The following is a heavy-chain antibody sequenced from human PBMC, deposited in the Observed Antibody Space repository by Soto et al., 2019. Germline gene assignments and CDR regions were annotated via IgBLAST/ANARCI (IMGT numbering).Heavy chain of an antibody. J-gene: IGHJ4*02. D-gene: IGHD3-10*01. Sequence: SETLSLTCTVSGGSISSYYWSWIRQPAGKGLEWIGRIYTSGSTNHNPSLKSRVTMSVDTSKNQFSLKLSSVTAADTAVYYCARGILWFGELNFDYWGQGTLGTVSS. CDR3: ARGILWFGELNFDY. CDR2: IYTSGST. V-gene: IGHV4-4*07. CDR1: GGSISSYY.